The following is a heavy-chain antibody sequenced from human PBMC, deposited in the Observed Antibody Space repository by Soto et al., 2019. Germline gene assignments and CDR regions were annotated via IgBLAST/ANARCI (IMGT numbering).Heavy chain of an antibody. CDR1: GLTLSNYW. J-gene: IGHJ4*02. D-gene: IGHD5-12*01. V-gene: IGHV3-7*01. CDR3: ARLYLAATITSLDY. CDR2: IKKDGSEK. Sequence: GGSLRLSCAAAGLTLSNYWLSWVRQAPGQGLGWVANIKKDGSEKYYVGSVVGRFTISRDNAENSLYLQMNSLRAEDTAVYYCARLYLAATITSLDYWGQGTLVTVSS.